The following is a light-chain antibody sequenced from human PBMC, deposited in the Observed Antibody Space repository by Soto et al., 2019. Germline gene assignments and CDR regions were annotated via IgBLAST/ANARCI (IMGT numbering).Light chain of an antibody. V-gene: IGLV2-11*01. Sequence: QSALTQPRSVSGSPGQSVTISCTGTSSDVGGYHYVSWYQQHPGKAPKLMIYDVSKRPSGVPDRFSGSKSGNTASLTISGLLAEHEADYYCCSYAGSYTDVFGTGTKLTVL. CDR2: DVS. CDR3: CSYAGSYTDV. J-gene: IGLJ1*01. CDR1: SSDVGGYHY.